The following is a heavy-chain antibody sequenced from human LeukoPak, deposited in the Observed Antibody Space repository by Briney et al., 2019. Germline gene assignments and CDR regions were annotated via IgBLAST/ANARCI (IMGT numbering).Heavy chain of an antibody. CDR1: GYTFTSYD. J-gene: IGHJ4*02. V-gene: IGHV1-8*01. Sequence: ASVTVSCKASGYTFTSYDINWVRQAPGQGLEWMGWMNPNSGNTGYAQKFQGRVTMTRNTSISTAYMELSSLRSEDTAVYYCARRKTSSSWLVFDYWGQGTLVTVSS. D-gene: IGHD6-13*01. CDR2: MNPNSGNT. CDR3: ARRKTSSSWLVFDY.